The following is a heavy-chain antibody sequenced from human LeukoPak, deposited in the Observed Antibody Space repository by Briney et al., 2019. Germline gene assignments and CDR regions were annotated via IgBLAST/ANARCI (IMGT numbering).Heavy chain of an antibody. V-gene: IGHV3-48*03. CDR1: AFTFSSYE. CDR3: VRAAARLFDY. D-gene: IGHD6-6*01. J-gene: IGHJ4*02. Sequence: GGSLRLSCEASAFTFSSYEMNWVRQAPGKGLEWVSFTSSSGITIFYADSVKGRFTISRDNARNSLYLQMNSLRAEDTAVYYCVRAAARLFDYWGQGTLVTVSS. CDR2: TSSSGITI.